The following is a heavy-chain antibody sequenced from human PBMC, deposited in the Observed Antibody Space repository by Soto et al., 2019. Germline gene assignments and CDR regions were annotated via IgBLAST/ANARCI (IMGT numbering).Heavy chain of an antibody. D-gene: IGHD5-18*01. CDR2: ISYDGSNE. Sequence: QVQLVESGGGVVQPGRSLRLSCAASGFTFSSYGMHWVRQAPGKGLEWVAVISYDGSNEYYADSVKGRFTISRDNSKNTLYLQMNSLRAEDTAVYYCAKAGGYSYGYALDYWGQGTLVTVSS. CDR1: GFTFSSYG. V-gene: IGHV3-30*18. CDR3: AKAGGYSYGYALDY. J-gene: IGHJ4*02.